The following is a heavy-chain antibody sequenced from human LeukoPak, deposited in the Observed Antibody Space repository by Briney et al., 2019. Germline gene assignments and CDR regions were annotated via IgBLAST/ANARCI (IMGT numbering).Heavy chain of an antibody. Sequence: SETLSLTCAVSGGSFSDYYWSWIRQPPGKGLEWIGGIYNSGSTNYNPSLKSRVTISVDASKNQISLKLTSVTAAGTAVYYCAGDIEYSGWY. D-gene: IGHD6-6*01. V-gene: IGHV4-34*01. CDR1: GGSFSDYY. J-gene: IGHJ2*01. CDR3: AGDIEYSGWY. CDR2: IYNSGST.